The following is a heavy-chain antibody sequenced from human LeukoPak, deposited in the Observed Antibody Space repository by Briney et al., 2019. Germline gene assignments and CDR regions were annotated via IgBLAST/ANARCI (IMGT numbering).Heavy chain of an antibody. CDR3: ARGKYSYGPFDY. D-gene: IGHD5-18*01. CDR2: INSDGSST. V-gene: IGHV3-74*01. CDR1: GFTFSSYW. Sequence: QPGGSLRLSCAASGFTFSSYWMHWVRHAPGKGLVWVSRINSDGSSTSNADSVEGRFTISRDNAKNTLYLQMNSLRAEDTAVYYYARGKYSYGPFDYWGQGTLVTVSS. J-gene: IGHJ4*02.